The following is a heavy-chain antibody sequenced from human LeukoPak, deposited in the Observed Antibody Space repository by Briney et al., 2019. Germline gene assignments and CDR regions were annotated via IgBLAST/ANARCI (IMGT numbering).Heavy chain of an antibody. J-gene: IGHJ4*02. Sequence: PGGSLRLSCAASGFTFSSYAMSWVRQAPGKGLEWVSAISGSGGSTYYADSVKGRFTISRDNSKNTLYLQMNSLRAEDTAVYYCAKGTSLYCGGDCSPFDYWGQGTLVAVSS. CDR2: ISGSGGST. CDR1: GFTFSSYA. CDR3: AKGTSLYCGGDCSPFDY. D-gene: IGHD2-21*01. V-gene: IGHV3-23*01.